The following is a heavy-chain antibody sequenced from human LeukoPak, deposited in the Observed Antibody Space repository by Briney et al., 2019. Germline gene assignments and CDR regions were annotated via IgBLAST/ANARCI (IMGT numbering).Heavy chain of an antibody. V-gene: IGHV5-51*01. CDR3: ARRVGYCSGGSCHARYWFDP. CDR2: IYPGDSDT. CDR1: AYSFTSYW. Sequence: GESLKISCKGSAYSFTSYWIGWVRQMPGKGLEWMGIIYPGDSDTRYSPSFQGQVTISADKSISTAYLQWSSLKASDTAMYYCARRVGYCSGGSCHARYWFDPWGQGTLVTVSS. J-gene: IGHJ5*02. D-gene: IGHD2-15*01.